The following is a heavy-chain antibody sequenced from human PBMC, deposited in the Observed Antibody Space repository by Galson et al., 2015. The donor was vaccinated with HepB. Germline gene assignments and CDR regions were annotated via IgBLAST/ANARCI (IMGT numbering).Heavy chain of an antibody. D-gene: IGHD2-2*01. CDR2: FYYTGNT. J-gene: IGHJ4*02. Sequence: SETLSLTCPVSGGSISSSSYYWGWPRQPPGKGLEWIGSFYYTGNTHYNPSLKSRVTISGDTSKNQFSLKLNSVTAADTAVYYCARHESESKTYAADNWGQGTLVTDSS. CDR1: GGSISSSSYY. CDR3: ARHESESKTYAADN. V-gene: IGHV4-39*01.